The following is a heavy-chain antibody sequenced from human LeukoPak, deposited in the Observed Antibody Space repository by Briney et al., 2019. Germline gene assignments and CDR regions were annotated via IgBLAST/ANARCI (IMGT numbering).Heavy chain of an antibody. Sequence: SETLSLTCTVSGGSISSYYWSWIRQPPGKGLEWIGYIYYSGSTNYNPSLKSRVTISVDTSKNQFSLKLSSVTAADAAVYYCESQRWLARGYFQHWGQGTLVTVSS. CDR1: GGSISSYY. D-gene: IGHD6-19*01. J-gene: IGHJ1*01. CDR3: ESQRWLARGYFQH. V-gene: IGHV4-59*01. CDR2: IYYSGST.